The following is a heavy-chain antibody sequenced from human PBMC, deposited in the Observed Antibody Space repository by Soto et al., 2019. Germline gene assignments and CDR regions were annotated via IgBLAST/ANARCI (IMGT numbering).Heavy chain of an antibody. D-gene: IGHD3-16*01. CDR1: GFTFSSYS. J-gene: IGHJ6*02. CDR3: ARDSGGVGGGLDV. CDR2: ISSSSSYI. V-gene: IGHV3-21*01. Sequence: PGGSLRLSCAASGFTFSSYSMNWVRQAPGKGLEWASFISSSSSYIYYADSVKGRFTISRDNAKNSLYLQMNSLRAEDTAVYYCARDSGGVGGGLDVWGQGTTVTVSS.